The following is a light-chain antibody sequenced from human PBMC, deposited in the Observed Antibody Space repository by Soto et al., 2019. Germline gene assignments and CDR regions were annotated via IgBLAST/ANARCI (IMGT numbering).Light chain of an antibody. V-gene: IGKV1-12*01. CDR2: TAS. CDR3: QQTNIFPGT. J-gene: IGKJ2*01. Sequence: DIQMTQSPYSVSASVGDRLTITCRASQGIGTWLAWYQQKPGKAPKLLIYTASSLHSGVPSRFSGSGSGTDFTLTINSLQPEDFATYYCQQTNIFPGTFGQGTKLEIK. CDR1: QGIGTW.